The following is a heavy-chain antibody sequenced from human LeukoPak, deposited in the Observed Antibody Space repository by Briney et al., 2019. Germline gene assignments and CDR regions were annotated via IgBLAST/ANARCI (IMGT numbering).Heavy chain of an antibody. Sequence: GGSLRLSCAASGFTFSSYAMGWVRQAPGKGLEWVSAISGSGGSTYYADSVKGRFTISRDNSKNTLYLQMNSLRAEDTAVYYCAKGNYVQGLGDYYYYYGMDVWGQGTTVTVSS. D-gene: IGHD4-11*01. CDR1: GFTFSSYA. J-gene: IGHJ6*02. CDR2: ISGSGGST. V-gene: IGHV3-23*01. CDR3: AKGNYVQGLGDYYYYYGMDV.